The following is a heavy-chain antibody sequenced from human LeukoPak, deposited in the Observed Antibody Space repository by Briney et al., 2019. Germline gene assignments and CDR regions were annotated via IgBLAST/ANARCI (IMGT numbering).Heavy chain of an antibody. J-gene: IGHJ4*02. CDR2: ISGSGGST. Sequence: GGSLRLSCAASGFTFSSYAMSWVRQAPGRGLEWVSAISGSGGSTYYADSVKGRFTISRDNSKNTLYLQMNSLRAEGTAVYYCAKGKYYGSGSYPSFDYWGQGTLVTVSS. V-gene: IGHV3-23*01. CDR3: AKGKYYGSGSYPSFDY. CDR1: GFTFSSYA. D-gene: IGHD3-10*01.